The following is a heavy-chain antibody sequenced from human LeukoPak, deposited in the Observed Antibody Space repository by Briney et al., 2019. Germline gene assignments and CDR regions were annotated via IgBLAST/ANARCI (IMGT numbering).Heavy chain of an antibody. V-gene: IGHV4-39*01. CDR2: IYYSGST. Sequence: SETLSLTCTVSGGSISSRNYYWGWIRQPPGKGLEWIGSIYYSGSTYYNPSLKSRVTISVDTSKNQFSLNLSSVTATDTAVYFCARGQGSPGMDVWGQGTTVTVSS. J-gene: IGHJ6*02. D-gene: IGHD3-10*01. CDR3: ARGQGSPGMDV. CDR1: GGSISSRNYY.